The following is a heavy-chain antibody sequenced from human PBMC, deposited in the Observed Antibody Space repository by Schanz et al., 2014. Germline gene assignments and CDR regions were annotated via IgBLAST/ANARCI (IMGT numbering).Heavy chain of an antibody. CDR1: GYSINTSDW. V-gene: IGHV4-28*07. CDR2: IYYSGST. J-gene: IGHJ3*02. CDR3: ASKGLTTDAFDI. Sequence: QVQLQESGPGLVKPSDTLSLTCAVSGYSINTSDWWGWIRQPPGKGLEWIGYIYYSGSTYYNPSLKSRVTMSVDTHKNHFPLKLRCVTAVDTAVYYCASKGLTTDAFDIWGQGTMVTVSS. D-gene: IGHD2-8*01.